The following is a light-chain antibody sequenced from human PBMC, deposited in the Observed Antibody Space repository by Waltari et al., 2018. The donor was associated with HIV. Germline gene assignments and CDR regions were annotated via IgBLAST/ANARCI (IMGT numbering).Light chain of an antibody. J-gene: IGLJ3*02. Sequence: QSVLTQPRSVSGSPGQSVTISCTGTSSDVGGYNYVSWYQQHPGKAPKLMIYDVRKRPSGFPDRFSGSKSGNTASRTISGLQAEDEADYYCCSYAGSWVFGGGTKLTVL. CDR1: SSDVGGYNY. CDR3: CSYAGSWV. CDR2: DVR. V-gene: IGLV2-11*01.